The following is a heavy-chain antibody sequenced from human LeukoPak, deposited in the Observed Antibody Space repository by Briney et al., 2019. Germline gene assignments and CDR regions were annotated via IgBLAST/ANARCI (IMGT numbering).Heavy chain of an antibody. V-gene: IGHV1-3*01. CDR2: INAGNGNT. CDR3: ARGSPYSSSIQFDY. Sequence: ASVKVSSKASGYTFTSYAMHWVRQAPGQRLEWMGWINAGNGNTKYSQKFQGRVTITRDTSASTAYMELSSLRSEDTAVYYCARGSPYSSSIQFDYWGQGTLVTVSS. D-gene: IGHD6-13*01. CDR1: GYTFTSYA. J-gene: IGHJ4*02.